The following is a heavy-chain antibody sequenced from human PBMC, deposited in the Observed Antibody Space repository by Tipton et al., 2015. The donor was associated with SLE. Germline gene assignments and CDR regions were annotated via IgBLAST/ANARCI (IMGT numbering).Heavy chain of an antibody. CDR1: GGSIRGGSYY. J-gene: IGHJ2*01. CDR2: IYARGRT. CDR3: ARVTGMSGSYWGLARWHFEL. D-gene: IGHD1-26*01. Sequence: LRLSCTVSGGSIRGGSYYWSWIRQAAGKGLEWIGHIYARGRTNYNPSLKSRVTISLDTSKNQLTLKMSSVIAADTAVYYCARVTGMSGSYWGLARWHFELWGRGTLVTVSS. V-gene: IGHV4-61*09.